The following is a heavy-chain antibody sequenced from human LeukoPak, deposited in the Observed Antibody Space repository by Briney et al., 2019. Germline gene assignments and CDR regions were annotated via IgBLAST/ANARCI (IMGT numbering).Heavy chain of an antibody. V-gene: IGHV5-51*01. D-gene: IGHD1-26*01. Sequence: GESLKISCKGSGYTFTDYWIAWVRQMPGQGLEWMGIVYPGDSDTRYSPSFQGQVTISADKSTATAYLQWSSLKASDTAMYFCARLADTTSWGQGTLVTVSS. CDR2: VYPGDSDT. CDR3: ARLADTTS. J-gene: IGHJ5*02. CDR1: GYTFTDYW.